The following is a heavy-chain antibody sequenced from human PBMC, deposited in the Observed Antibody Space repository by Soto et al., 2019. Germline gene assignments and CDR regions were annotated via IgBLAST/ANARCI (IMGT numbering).Heavy chain of an antibody. D-gene: IGHD3-10*01. V-gene: IGHV4-59*01. CDR1: GGSISSYY. CDR2: IYYSGST. Sequence: SETLSLTCTVSGGSISSYYWSWIRQPPGKGLEWIGYIYYSGSTNYNPSLKSRVTISVDTSKNQFSLKLSSVTAADTAVYYCARHPLWFGELLNWFDPWGQGTLVTVSS. J-gene: IGHJ5*02. CDR3: ARHPLWFGELLNWFDP.